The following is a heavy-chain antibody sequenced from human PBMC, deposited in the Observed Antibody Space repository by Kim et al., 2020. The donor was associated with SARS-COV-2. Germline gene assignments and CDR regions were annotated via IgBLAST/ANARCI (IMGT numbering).Heavy chain of an antibody. Sequence: SETLSLTCTVSGGSISSYYWSWIRQPPGKGLEWIGYIYYSGSTNYNPSLKSRVTISVDTSKNQFSLKLSSVTAADTAVYYCARTDNWDGGAFDIWGQGTMVTVSS. CDR3: ARTDNWDGGAFDI. J-gene: IGHJ3*02. D-gene: IGHD1-20*01. V-gene: IGHV4-59*01. CDR1: GGSISSYY. CDR2: IYYSGST.